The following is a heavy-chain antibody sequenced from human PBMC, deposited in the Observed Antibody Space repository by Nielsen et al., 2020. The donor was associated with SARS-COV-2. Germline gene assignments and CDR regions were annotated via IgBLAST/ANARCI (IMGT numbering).Heavy chain of an antibody. V-gene: IGHV3-21*01. CDR2: ISSSSSYI. CDR1: GFTFSSYS. CDR3: AREMYSSAWD. D-gene: IGHD6-19*01. J-gene: IGHJ4*02. Sequence: GGSLRLSCAASGFTFSSYSMNWVRQAPGKGLEWVSSISSSSSYIYYADSVKGRFTITRDNSKNTLYLQMNSLRVEDTAVYYCAREMYSSAWDWGQGTQVTVSS.